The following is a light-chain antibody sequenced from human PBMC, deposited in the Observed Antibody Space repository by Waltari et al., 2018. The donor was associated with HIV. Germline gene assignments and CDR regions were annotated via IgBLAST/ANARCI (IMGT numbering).Light chain of an antibody. V-gene: IGLV9-49*01. Sequence: QPVLTQPPSASASLGASVTLTCTLSSGYSNYKVDWYQQRPGKGPRFVMRVGTGGIGVSMGDGSPARFSVLGVGLNRYLAIKNIQEEDESDYDCGADHGSGSNVVFYWVFGGGTKLTVL. J-gene: IGLJ3*02. CDR1: SGYSNYK. CDR3: GADHGSGSNVVFYWV. CDR2: VGTGGIGV.